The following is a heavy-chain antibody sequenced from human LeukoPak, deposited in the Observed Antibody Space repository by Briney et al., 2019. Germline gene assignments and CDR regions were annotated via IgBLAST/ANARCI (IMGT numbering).Heavy chain of an antibody. CDR1: GFTFSSYG. CDR2: IWYDGSNK. J-gene: IGHJ4*02. Sequence: GGSLRLSCAASGFTFSSYGMHWVRQAPGKGLEWVAVIWYDGSNKYYADSVKGRFTISRDNSKNTLYLQMNSLRAEDTAVYYCARGYCSGTSCYMFASWGQGTRVTVSS. V-gene: IGHV3-33*01. CDR3: ARGYCSGTSCYMFAS. D-gene: IGHD2-2*02.